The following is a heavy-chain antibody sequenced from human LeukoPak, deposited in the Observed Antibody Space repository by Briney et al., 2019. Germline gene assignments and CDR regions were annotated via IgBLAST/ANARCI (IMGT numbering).Heavy chain of an antibody. D-gene: IGHD6-13*01. J-gene: IGHJ4*02. V-gene: IGHV4-30-2*01. Sequence: SQTLSLTCTVSGGSISSGGYYWSWIRQPPGKGLEWIGYIYHSGSTYYNPSLKSRVTISVDRSKNQFSLKLSSVTAADTAVYYCAGIYSSSWYFDYWGQGILVTVSS. CDR1: GGSISSGGYY. CDR3: AGIYSSSWYFDY. CDR2: IYHSGST.